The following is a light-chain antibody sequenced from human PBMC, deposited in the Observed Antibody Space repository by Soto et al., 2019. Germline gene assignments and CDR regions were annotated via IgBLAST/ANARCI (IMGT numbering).Light chain of an antibody. V-gene: IGKV3-20*01. CDR3: QQYGGSSGT. CDR2: GAS. Sequence: EIVLTQSPGTLSLSPGERATLSCRASQSVSSNYLAWYQQKTGQAPRLLIYGASSRATGIPDRFSGSGSGTDFTLTISRLEPEDFAVYYCQQYGGSSGTFGQGTKVEI. CDR1: QSVSSNY. J-gene: IGKJ1*01.